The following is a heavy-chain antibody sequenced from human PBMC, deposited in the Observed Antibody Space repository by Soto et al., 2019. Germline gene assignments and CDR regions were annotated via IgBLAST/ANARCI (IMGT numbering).Heavy chain of an antibody. CDR3: AVGKGGTTSYWDYYGMDV. CDR1: GGTFSSYA. V-gene: IGHV1-69*01. J-gene: IGHJ6*02. CDR2: IIPIFGTA. D-gene: IGHD1-7*01. Sequence: QVQLVQSGAEVKKPGSSVKDSCKASGGTFSSYAISWVRQAPGQGLEWMGGIIPIFGTANYAQKFQGRVTITADESTSTAYMELSSLRSEDTAVYYCAVGKGGTTSYWDYYGMDVWGQGTTVTVSS.